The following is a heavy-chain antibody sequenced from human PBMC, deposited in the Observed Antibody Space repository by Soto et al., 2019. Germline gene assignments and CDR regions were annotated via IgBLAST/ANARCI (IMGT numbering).Heavy chain of an antibody. Sequence: PSETLSLTCTVSGGSINNHYWSWIRQPPGKGLEWIGYIYYTGSTNYNPSLKSRVTMSVDTSKNQFSLNLTSLTAADTAVYYCARVGSGWYHFDYWGQGTLVTVSS. CDR2: IYYTGST. J-gene: IGHJ4*02. D-gene: IGHD6-19*01. V-gene: IGHV4-59*11. CDR3: ARVGSGWYHFDY. CDR1: GGSINNHY.